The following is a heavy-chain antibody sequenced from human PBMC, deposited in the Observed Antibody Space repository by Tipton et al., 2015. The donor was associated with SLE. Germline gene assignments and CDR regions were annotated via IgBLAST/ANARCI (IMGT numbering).Heavy chain of an antibody. V-gene: IGHV4-39*07. D-gene: IGHD3-10*01. CDR1: GGSISSSSYY. Sequence: TLSLTCTVSGGSISSSSYYWGWIRQPPGKGLEWIGSIYYSGSTYYNPSLKGRVTISVDTSKNQFSLKLSSVTAADTAVYYCASSSYYYVSGSPFDYWGQGTLVTVSS. CDR3: ASSSYYYVSGSPFDY. J-gene: IGHJ4*02. CDR2: IYYSGST.